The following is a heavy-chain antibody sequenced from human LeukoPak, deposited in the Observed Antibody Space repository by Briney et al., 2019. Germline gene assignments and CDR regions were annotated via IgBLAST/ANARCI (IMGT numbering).Heavy chain of an antibody. CDR2: MNPNSGNT. CDR3: ARTRAGELFGYYYYYMDV. CDR1: GYTFTSYD. J-gene: IGHJ6*03. D-gene: IGHD3-10*01. Sequence: ASVKVSCKASGYTFTSYDINWVRQATGQGLEWMGWMNPNSGNTGYAQKFQGRVTMTRNTSISTAYMELSSLRSEDTAVYYCARTRAGELFGYYYYYMDVWGKGTTVTVPS. V-gene: IGHV1-8*01.